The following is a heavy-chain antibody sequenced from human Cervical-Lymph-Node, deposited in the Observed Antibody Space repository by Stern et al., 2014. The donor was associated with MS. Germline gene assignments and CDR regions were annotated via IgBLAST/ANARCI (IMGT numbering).Heavy chain of an antibody. CDR1: GDSISSYTHY. J-gene: IGHJ4*02. V-gene: IGHV4-39*01. CDR3: AKHACTGAACPFDL. Sequence: QLQLQESGPGLVKPSETLSLTCAVSGDSISSYTHYWAWIRQPPGKGLEWIGSVYYSGATYYNPSLKSPLPIPVDTPKNHSPGGLTSVTAADTAVYYCAKHACTGAACPFDLWGQGTLVTVSS. CDR2: VYYSGAT. D-gene: IGHD2-8*02.